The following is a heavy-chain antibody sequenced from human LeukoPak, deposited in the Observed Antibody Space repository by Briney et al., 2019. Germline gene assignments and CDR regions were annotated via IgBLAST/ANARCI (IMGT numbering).Heavy chain of an antibody. Sequence: ASVKFSCNASGFSFPNYGISWGRQAPGQRLEWIVWITAYDGDTNYAQKFKDRVTMATDTSTSTASMELWSLRSDDTAVYYCARDYQLPTGPDLFDIWGQGTVVTVSS. J-gene: IGHJ3*02. CDR2: ITAYDGDT. CDR1: GFSFPNYG. V-gene: IGHV1-18*01. CDR3: ARDYQLPTGPDLFDI. D-gene: IGHD1-1*01.